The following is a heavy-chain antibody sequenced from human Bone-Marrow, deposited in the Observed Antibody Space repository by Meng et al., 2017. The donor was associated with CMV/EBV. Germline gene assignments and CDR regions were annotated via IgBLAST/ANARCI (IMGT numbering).Heavy chain of an antibody. Sequence: GGSLRLSCAASGFTFSDYYMSWIRQAPGKGLEWVSFISSSGSTIYYADSVKGRFTISRDNAKNSLYLQMNSLRAEDTAVYYCAKAPGSTSCRYFDYWGQGTLVTVSS. D-gene: IGHD2-2*01. V-gene: IGHV3-11*01. CDR2: ISSSGSTI. CDR3: AKAPGSTSCRYFDY. J-gene: IGHJ4*02. CDR1: GFTFSDYY.